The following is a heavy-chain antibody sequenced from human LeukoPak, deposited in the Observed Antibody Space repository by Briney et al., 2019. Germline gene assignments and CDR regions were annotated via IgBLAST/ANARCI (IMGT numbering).Heavy chain of an antibody. CDR1: GFTFSSSG. D-gene: IGHD3-16*01. CDR2: ISGSGDSA. CDR3: AKGAYYVD. V-gene: IGHV3-23*01. Sequence: PGGSLRLSCAASGFTFSSSGMNWVRQAPGRGLEWVSTISGSGDSAYYADSVKGRFTISRDNSKNTLFLQMNSLRAEDTAVYYCAKGAYYVDWGQGTLVTVSS. J-gene: IGHJ4*02.